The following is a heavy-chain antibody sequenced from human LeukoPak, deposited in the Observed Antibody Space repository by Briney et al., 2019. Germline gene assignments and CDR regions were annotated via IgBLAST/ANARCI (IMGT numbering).Heavy chain of an antibody. V-gene: IGHV3-30*03. CDR2: IPYDGSNK. CDR3: AGDRATSYFDY. J-gene: IGHJ4*02. CDR1: GFTFSSFS. Sequence: GGSLRLSCAATGFTFSSFSMHWVRQAPGKGLEWVAVIPYDGSNKYYADSVKGRFTISRDNSKNTLYLQMNSLRTEDTAVYYCAGDRATSYFDYWGQGALVTISS. D-gene: IGHD1-26*01.